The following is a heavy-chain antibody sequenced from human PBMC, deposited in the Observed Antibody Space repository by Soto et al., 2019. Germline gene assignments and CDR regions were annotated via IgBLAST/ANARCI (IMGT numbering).Heavy chain of an antibody. D-gene: IGHD4-17*01. J-gene: IGHJ4*02. CDR2: INAGNGNT. Sequence: ASVKVSCKASGYTFTSYAMHWVRQAPGQRLEWMGWINAGNGNTKYSQKFQGRVTITRDTSASTAYMELSSLRSDDTAVYYCARDSDYIIAYWGQGTLVTVSS. CDR1: GYTFTSYA. CDR3: ARDSDYIIAY. V-gene: IGHV1-3*01.